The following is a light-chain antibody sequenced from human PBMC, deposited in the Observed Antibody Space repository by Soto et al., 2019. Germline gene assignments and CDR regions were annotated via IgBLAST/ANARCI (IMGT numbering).Light chain of an antibody. CDR3: QQYNSYPT. V-gene: IGKV1-5*01. Sequence: DIQMTQSPSTLSASVGDRVTITCRASQSISSWLAWYQQKPGKAPKLLIYDASSLESGVPSRFSGSGSGTEFTLNIRSLQPDDFATYYCQQYNSYPTFGGGTKVEIK. CDR2: DAS. J-gene: IGKJ4*01. CDR1: QSISSW.